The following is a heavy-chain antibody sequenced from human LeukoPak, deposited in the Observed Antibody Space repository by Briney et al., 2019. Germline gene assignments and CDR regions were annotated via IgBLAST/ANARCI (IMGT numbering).Heavy chain of an antibody. CDR1: GFTFGSYG. CDR2: VRYDGSSK. V-gene: IGHV3-30*02. CDR3: AKDLRQYYYESSGYYLDY. D-gene: IGHD3-22*01. J-gene: IGHJ4*02. Sequence: GGSLRPSCAASGFTFGSYGMHWVRQAPGKGLEWVAFVRYDGSSKYSADSVKGRFTISRDNSKNTLYLQMNSLRAEDTAVYYCAKDLRQYYYESSGYYLDYWGQGTLVTVSS.